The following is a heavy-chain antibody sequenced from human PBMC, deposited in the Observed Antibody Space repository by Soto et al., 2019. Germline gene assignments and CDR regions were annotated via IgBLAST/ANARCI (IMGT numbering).Heavy chain of an antibody. J-gene: IGHJ4*02. CDR3: AKSYSSNWYDYFDY. CDR2: ISGSGGST. Sequence: GESRRLSWAASEFTFSTYAMSWVRQAPGKGLEWVSAISGSGGSTYYADSVKGRFTISRDTSKNTLYLQMNSLRAEDTALYYCAKSYSSNWYDYFDYWGQGTLVTVSS. CDR1: EFTFSTYA. D-gene: IGHD6-13*01. V-gene: IGHV3-23*01.